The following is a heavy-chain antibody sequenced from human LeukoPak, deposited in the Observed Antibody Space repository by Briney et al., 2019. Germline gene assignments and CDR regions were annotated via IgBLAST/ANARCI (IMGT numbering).Heavy chain of an antibody. CDR2: ISNSGSMI. V-gene: IGHV3-48*02. Sequence: GGSLRLSCAVSGLTFSSYNMNWVRQAPGKGLEWVSYISNSGSMIYYADSVKGRFTLSRDNAKNSLYLQMNSLRDEDTAVYYCARGPISGWSADYWGQGTLVTVSS. CDR3: ARGPISGWSADY. CDR1: GLTFSSYN. D-gene: IGHD6-19*01. J-gene: IGHJ4*02.